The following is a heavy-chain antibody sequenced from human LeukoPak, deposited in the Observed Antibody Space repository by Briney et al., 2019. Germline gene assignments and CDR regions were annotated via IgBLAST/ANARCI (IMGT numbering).Heavy chain of an antibody. Sequence: SETLSLTCSVSGXSVRSYYWSWIRQPAGKGLEWIGRIYPSGTTHYNPSLKSRVSMSVDTSKNHFSLKLTSVTAADTAVYYCADDYGDWGQGTLVTVSS. D-gene: IGHD4-17*01. J-gene: IGHJ4*02. V-gene: IGHV4-4*07. CDR2: IYPSGTT. CDR3: ADDYGD. CDR1: GXSVRSYY.